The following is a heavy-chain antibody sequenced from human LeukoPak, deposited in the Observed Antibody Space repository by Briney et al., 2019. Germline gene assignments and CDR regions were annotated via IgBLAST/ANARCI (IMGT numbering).Heavy chain of an antibody. CDR1: GITFSYCT. D-gene: IGHD3-22*01. CDR3: AREPVPRSSGLQY. J-gene: IGHJ4*02. CDR2: IIPIFGTA. V-gene: IGHV1-69*05. Sequence: ASVKVSCKASGITFSYCTISWVRQAPGQGLEWMRRIIPIFGTADYAQKFQGRVTMTTDESTSTAYMELSSLRSEDTAVYYCAREPVPRSSGLQYWGQGTLVTVSS.